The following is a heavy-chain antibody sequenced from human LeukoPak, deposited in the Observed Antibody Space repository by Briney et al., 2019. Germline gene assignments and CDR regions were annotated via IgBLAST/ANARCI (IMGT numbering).Heavy chain of an antibody. V-gene: IGHV1-2*02. CDR2: FNPASGGT. CDR3: ARGLYYGGNQRAHDAFDI. D-gene: IGHD4-23*01. J-gene: IGHJ3*02. CDR1: GYIFTDYY. Sequence: ASVKVSCKASGYIFTDYYMHWVRQAPGQGLEWMGWFNPASGGTKYAQKFQGRVTMTRDTAINTAYMELRCLGLDDTAVYYCARGLYYGGNQRAHDAFDIWGQGTLVTVSS.